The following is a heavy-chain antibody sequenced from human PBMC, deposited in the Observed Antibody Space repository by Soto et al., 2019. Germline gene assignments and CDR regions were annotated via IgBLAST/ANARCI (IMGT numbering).Heavy chain of an antibody. CDR2: IKQDGSEE. J-gene: IGHJ6*02. CDR3: ARIAASGRGWDV. Sequence: EVRLVESGGGLVQPGGSLRLSCVDSGFTFSSYWMSWVRQAPVKGLEWVGNIKQDGSEENYVDSVKGRFTISRDNAKNSMYLQMNNLRVEDTAVYYCARIAASGRGWDVWGQGTTVVVSS. D-gene: IGHD6-13*01. CDR1: GFTFSSYW. V-gene: IGHV3-7*01.